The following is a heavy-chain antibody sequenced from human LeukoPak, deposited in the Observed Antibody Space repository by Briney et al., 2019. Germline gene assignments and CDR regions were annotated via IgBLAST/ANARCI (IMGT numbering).Heavy chain of an antibody. CDR2: IIPIFGTA. CDR3: AYGVNGLGFDY. CDR1: GGTFSSYA. Sequence: ASVKVPCKASGGTFSSYAISWVRQAPGQGLEWMGGIIPIFGTANYAQKFQGRVTITADESTSTAYMELSSLRSEDTAVYYCAYGVNGLGFDYWGQGTLVTVSS. J-gene: IGHJ4*02. D-gene: IGHD4-23*01. V-gene: IGHV1-69*13.